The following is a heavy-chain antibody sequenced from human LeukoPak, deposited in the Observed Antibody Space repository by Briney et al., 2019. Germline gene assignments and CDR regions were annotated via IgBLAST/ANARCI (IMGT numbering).Heavy chain of an antibody. V-gene: IGHV3-53*04. CDR1: GFTVSSNY. CDR2: LYSGGST. Sequence: GGSLRLSCAASGFTVSSNYMSWVRQAPGKGLEWVSVLYSGGSTYYADFVKGRFTISRHNSKNTLYLQMNSLRAEDTAVYCCASIVGSYLLFDYWGQGTLVTVSS. D-gene: IGHD1-26*01. CDR3: ASIVGSYLLFDY. J-gene: IGHJ4*02.